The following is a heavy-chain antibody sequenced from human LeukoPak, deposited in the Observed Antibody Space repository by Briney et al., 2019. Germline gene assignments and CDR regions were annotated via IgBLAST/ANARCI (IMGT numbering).Heavy chain of an antibody. J-gene: IGHJ4*02. CDR2: FDPEDGET. V-gene: IGHV1-24*01. Sequence: ASVKVSCKVSGYTLTELSMHWVRQAPGKGLEWMGGFDPEDGETIYAQKFQGRVTITEDTSTDTAYMELSSLRSEDTAVYYCLLTFYDSSGYHDYWGQGTLVTVSS. D-gene: IGHD3-22*01. CDR3: LLTFYDSSGYHDY. CDR1: GYTLTELS.